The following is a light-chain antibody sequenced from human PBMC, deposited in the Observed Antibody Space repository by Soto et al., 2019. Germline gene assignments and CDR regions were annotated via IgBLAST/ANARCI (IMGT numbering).Light chain of an antibody. J-gene: IGKJ2*01. CDR3: QQYGNSPRT. V-gene: IGKV3-20*01. Sequence: EIVLTQSPGTLSLSPGESATLSCRASQSVNSNFFAWYQQKPGQAPRLLIYAVSTRATGIPDRFTGSGSGTDFALTISGLEPEEFAIYYCQQYGNSPRTFGQGTRVDIK. CDR2: AVS. CDR1: QSVNSNF.